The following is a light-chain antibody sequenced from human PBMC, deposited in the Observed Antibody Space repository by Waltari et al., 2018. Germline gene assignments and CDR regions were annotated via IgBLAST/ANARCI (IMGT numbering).Light chain of an antibody. J-gene: IGLJ3*02. CDR1: NIGSKS. CDR3: QVWDSGNWV. V-gene: IGLV3-21*03. Sequence: SYVLTQPPSVSVAPGKTARITCGGHNIGSKSVHWYQQKPGQAPVLVVYDDSDRPSGIPERFSGSNSGNTATLTISRVEAGDEADYYCQVWDSGNWVFGGGTKLTVL. CDR2: DDS.